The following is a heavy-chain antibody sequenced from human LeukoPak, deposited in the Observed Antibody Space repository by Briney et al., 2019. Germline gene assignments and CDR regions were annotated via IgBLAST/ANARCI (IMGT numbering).Heavy chain of an antibody. CDR1: GGSISSSSYY. CDR3: ASDPYGGDYFDY. D-gene: IGHD4-23*01. CDR2: IYYSGST. V-gene: IGHV4-39*07. J-gene: IGHJ4*02. Sequence: SETLSLTCTVSGGSISSSSYYWGWIRQPPGKGLEWIGSIYYSGSTYYNPSLKSRVTISVDTSKNQFSLKLSSVTAADTAVYYCASDPYGGDYFDYWGQGTLVTVSS.